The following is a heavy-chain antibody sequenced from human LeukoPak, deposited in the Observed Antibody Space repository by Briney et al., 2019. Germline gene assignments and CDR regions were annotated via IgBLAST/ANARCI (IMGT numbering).Heavy chain of an antibody. CDR3: AKTSAAGTSYY. CDR1: GGSISSSSYY. J-gene: IGHJ4*02. D-gene: IGHD6-13*01. V-gene: IGHV4-39*01. CDR2: IYYSGST. Sequence: SETLSLTCTVSGGSISSSSYYWGWIRQPPGTGLEWIGSIYYSGSTYYNPSLKSRVTISVDTSKNQFSLKLSSVTAADTAVYYCAKTSAAGTSYYWGQGTLVTVSS.